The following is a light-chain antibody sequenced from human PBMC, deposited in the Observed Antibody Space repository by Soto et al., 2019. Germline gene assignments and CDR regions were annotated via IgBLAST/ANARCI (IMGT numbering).Light chain of an antibody. CDR1: GTVTTN. Sequence: VTTLSPDTLSLSLGERATLSYWASGTVTTNLAGYQQKPGQAPRLLISGASTRAAGISDRFRGSGSGTEVTLTISSLRYADSAIYYCQQYFGWPPMTFGQGTKVDIK. J-gene: IGKJ1*01. V-gene: IGKV3-15*01. CDR3: QQYFGWPPMT. CDR2: GAS.